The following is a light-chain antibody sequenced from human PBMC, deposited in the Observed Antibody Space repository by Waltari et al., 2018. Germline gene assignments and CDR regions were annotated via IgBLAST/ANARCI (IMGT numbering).Light chain of an antibody. CDR1: SSNGGRYTF. CDR3: SSYTTIFTYV. CDR2: EVS. V-gene: IGLV2-14*01. J-gene: IGLJ1*01. Sequence: QSALTHPASVSGSPGQSITISCTGTSSNGGRYTFVSWYQQYPGKAPKHLVYEVSIRPSGVSDRFSGSKSGNTASLTISGLQAEDEADYYCSSYTTIFTYVFGTGTQVTVL.